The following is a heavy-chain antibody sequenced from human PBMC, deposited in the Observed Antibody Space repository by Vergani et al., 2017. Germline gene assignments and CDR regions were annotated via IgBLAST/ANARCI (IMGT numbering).Heavy chain of an antibody. CDR2: MNPNSGNT. V-gene: IGHV1-8*01. Sequence: QVQLVQSGAEVKKPGASVKVSCKASGYTFTSYDINWVRQATGQGREWMGWMNPNSGNTGYAQKFQGRVTMTRNISISTAYMELSSLRSEHTAVYYCARSSGDFWSGYYYYYGMDVWGQGTTVTVSS. CDR3: ARSSGDFWSGYYYYYGMDV. D-gene: IGHD3-3*01. CDR1: GYTFTSYD. J-gene: IGHJ6*02.